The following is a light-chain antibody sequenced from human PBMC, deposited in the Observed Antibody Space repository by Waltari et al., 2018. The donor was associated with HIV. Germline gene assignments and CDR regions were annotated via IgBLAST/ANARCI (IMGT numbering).Light chain of an antibody. CDR3: QVWDASSDHWV. CDR1: NIGGKS. J-gene: IGLJ3*02. CDR2: DDS. V-gene: IGLV3-21*02. Sequence: SYVISQPPSVSVAPGQTARITCGGNNIGGKSVHWYQQKPGPAPVVVVYDDSDRPSGIPERFSGSNSGNTATLTITRVEVGDEADYYCQVWDASSDHWVFGGGTKLTAL.